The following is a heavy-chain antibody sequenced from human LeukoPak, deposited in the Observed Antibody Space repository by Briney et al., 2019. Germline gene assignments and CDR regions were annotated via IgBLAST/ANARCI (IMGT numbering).Heavy chain of an antibody. V-gene: IGHV4-38-2*02. CDR2: IYYSGST. Sequence: SETLSLTCTVSGYSISSGYYWGWIRQPPGKGLEWIGSIYYSGSTYYNPSLKSRVTISVDTSKNQFSLKLSSVTAADTAVYYCARDIAARPFDYWGQGTLVTVSS. D-gene: IGHD6-6*01. J-gene: IGHJ4*02. CDR1: GYSISSGYY. CDR3: ARDIAARPFDY.